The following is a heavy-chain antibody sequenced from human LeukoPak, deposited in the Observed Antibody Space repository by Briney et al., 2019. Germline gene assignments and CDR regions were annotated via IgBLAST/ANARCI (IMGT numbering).Heavy chain of an antibody. CDR3: ARGVPEYYDFWSGYFYYSDN. D-gene: IGHD3-3*01. V-gene: IGHV4-59*01. Sequence: SETLSLTRTVSGGFISSSYRSWIRQPPGKGLEWIGYIYYSGSTNYNPSLKSRVTISVDTSKNQFSLKLTSVTAADTAVYYCARGVPEYYDFWSGYFYYSDNWGQGNPVTVSS. J-gene: IGHJ4*02. CDR2: IYYSGST. CDR1: GGFISSSY.